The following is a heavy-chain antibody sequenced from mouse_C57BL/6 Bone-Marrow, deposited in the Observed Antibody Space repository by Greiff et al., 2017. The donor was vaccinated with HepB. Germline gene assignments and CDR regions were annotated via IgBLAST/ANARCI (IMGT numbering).Heavy chain of an antibody. CDR1: GFTFSSYA. D-gene: IGHD1-1*01. V-gene: IGHV5-4*03. CDR2: ISDGGNYT. J-gene: IGHJ4*01. CDR3: ARASSYLYYYAMDY. Sequence: EVMLVESGGGLVKPGGSLKLSCAASGFTFSSYAMSWVRQTPEKRLEWVATISDGGNYTYYPDNVKGRFTISRDNAKNNLYLQMSHLKSEDTAMYYCARASSYLYYYAMDYWGQGTSVTVSS.